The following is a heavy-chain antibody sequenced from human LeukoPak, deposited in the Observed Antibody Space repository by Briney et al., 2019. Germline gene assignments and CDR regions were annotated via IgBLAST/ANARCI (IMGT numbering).Heavy chain of an antibody. V-gene: IGHV4-34*01. J-gene: IGHJ4*02. Sequence: SETLSLTCAVYGGSFSGYYWSWIRQPPGKGLEWIGEINHSGSTNYNPSLKSRVTISVDTTKNQFSLKLSSVTAADTALYYCARYYYDSNGYRGDNWGQGTLVTVSS. CDR1: GGSFSGYY. CDR3: ARYYYDSNGYRGDN. D-gene: IGHD3-22*01. CDR2: INHSGST.